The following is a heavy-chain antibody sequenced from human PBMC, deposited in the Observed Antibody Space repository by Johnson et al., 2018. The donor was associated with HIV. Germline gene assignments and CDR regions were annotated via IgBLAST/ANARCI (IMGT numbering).Heavy chain of an antibody. V-gene: IGHV3-48*04. Sequence: VQLVESGGVVVQPGGSLRLSCAASGFTFDDYTMHWVRQAPGKGLEWVSYIRSSGSTIYYADSVKGRFTISRDNAKNSLYLQMNGLRAEDTAVFYCARGPFYPYYNFWSGYVDAFDIWGQGTMVTVSS. J-gene: IGHJ3*02. CDR2: IRSSGSTI. CDR3: ARGPFYPYYNFWSGYVDAFDI. CDR1: GFTFDDYT. D-gene: IGHD3-3*01.